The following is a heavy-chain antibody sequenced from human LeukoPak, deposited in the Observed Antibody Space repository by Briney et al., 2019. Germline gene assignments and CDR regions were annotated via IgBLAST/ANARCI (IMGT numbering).Heavy chain of an antibody. J-gene: IGHJ4*02. V-gene: IGHV3-7*03. CDR3: AREADVVVASLDN. Sequence: GGSLRLSCEVSGFTVSSYWMSWVRQAPGKGLEWVANIKQEGSEKYYLNSVKGRFTTSRDNAKNSQYLQMNSLRAEDTAVYYCAREADVVVASLDNWGQGTLVTVSS. D-gene: IGHD2-15*01. CDR1: GFTVSSYW. CDR2: IKQEGSEK.